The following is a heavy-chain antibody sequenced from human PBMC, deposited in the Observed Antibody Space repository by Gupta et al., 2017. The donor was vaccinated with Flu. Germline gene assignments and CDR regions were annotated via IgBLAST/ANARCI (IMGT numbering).Heavy chain of an antibody. D-gene: IGHD5-18*01. CDR3: AKGEFSWGYYAFDV. V-gene: IGHV4-31*03. CDR2: IYYTVAA. J-gene: IGHJ3*01. Sequence: VQLQESGPSLVQPSQTLSVPFSVSGDSLTTGGYYWGWIRQHPGKGLDWVGYIYYTVAAYYNPSLESRATSSMDTSGTRFSLTLTSVRAADTAVYFCAKGEFSWGYYAFDVWGRGTLVTVSS. CDR1: GDSLTTGGYY.